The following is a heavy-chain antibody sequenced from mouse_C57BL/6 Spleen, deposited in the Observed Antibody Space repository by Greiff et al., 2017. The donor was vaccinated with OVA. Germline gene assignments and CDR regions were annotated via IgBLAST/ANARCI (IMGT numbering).Heavy chain of an antibody. J-gene: IGHJ4*01. V-gene: IGHV1-55*01. CDR3: ARAGSSLYYAMDY. D-gene: IGHD1-1*01. CDR2: IYPGSGST. Sequence: QVQLQQPGAELVKPGASVKMSCKASGYTFTSYWITWVKQRPGQGLEWIGDIYPGSGSTNYNEKFKSKATLTVDTSSSPAYMQLSSLTSEDSAVYYCARAGSSLYYAMDYWGQGTSVTVSS. CDR1: GYTFTSYW.